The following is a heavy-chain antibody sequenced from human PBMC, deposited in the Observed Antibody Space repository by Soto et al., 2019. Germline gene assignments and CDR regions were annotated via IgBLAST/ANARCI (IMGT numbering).Heavy chain of an antibody. CDR3: ARVPPDYYYGMDV. V-gene: IGHV1-46*01. Sequence: QVQLVQSGAEVKKPGASVKASCKASGYTFTSYYMNWVRQAPGQGLEWMGIINPSGGSTTYAQKFQGRVTMTRDTSTSTVYMELSSLRSDDTAVYYCARVPPDYYYGMDVWGQGTTVTVSS. CDR2: INPSGGST. CDR1: GYTFTSYY. J-gene: IGHJ6*02.